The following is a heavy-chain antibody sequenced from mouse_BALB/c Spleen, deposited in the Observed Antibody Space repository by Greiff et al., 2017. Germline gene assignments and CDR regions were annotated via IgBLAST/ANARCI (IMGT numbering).Heavy chain of an antibody. CDR1: GYTFTSYW. CDR2: IYPGDGDT. J-gene: IGHJ2*01. Sequence: VQLQQSGAELARPGASVKLSCKASGYTFTSYWMQWVKQRPGQGLEWIGAIYPGDGDTRYTQKFKGKATLTADKSSSTAYMQLCSLTSEDSAVYYCARSTMITTVDYWGQGTTLTVSS. V-gene: IGHV1-87*01. D-gene: IGHD2-4*01. CDR3: ARSTMITTVDY.